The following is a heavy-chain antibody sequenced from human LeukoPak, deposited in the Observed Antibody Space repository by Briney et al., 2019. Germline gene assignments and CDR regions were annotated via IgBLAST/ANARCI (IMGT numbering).Heavy chain of an antibody. D-gene: IGHD3-3*01. CDR1: GGSITNYY. CDR3: ASSHPLGSNNDYYTPFDY. J-gene: IGHJ4*02. Sequence: SETLSLTCSVSGGSITNYYWSWIRQPPGKGLEWIGYLYYSGDTNYNPSLKSRVSISVDTSKNQFSLSLSSVTAADTAVYYCASSHPLGSNNDYYTPFDYWGQGTLVTVSS. V-gene: IGHV4-59*01. CDR2: LYYSGDT.